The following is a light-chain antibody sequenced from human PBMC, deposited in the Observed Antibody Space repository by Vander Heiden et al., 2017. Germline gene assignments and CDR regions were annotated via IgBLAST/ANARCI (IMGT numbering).Light chain of an antibody. CDR3: QQSYSTPRT. V-gene: IGKV1-39*01. J-gene: IGKJ1*01. Sequence: DIQMTQSPSSLSASVGDRVIITCRASQSISSFLSWYQQKQGKAPRLLIYGASSLQSGVPSRFSDSGSGTVFTLTISSLQPEDCATYYCQQSYSTPRTFGQGTKVEIK. CDR2: GAS. CDR1: QSISSF.